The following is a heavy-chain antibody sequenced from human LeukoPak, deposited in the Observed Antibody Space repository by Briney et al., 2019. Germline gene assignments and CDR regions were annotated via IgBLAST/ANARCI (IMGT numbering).Heavy chain of an antibody. CDR3: ARSREYNFSPRYYFDY. J-gene: IGHJ4*02. CDR1: GGSISNYY. V-gene: IGHV4-59*01. D-gene: IGHD5-24*01. CDR2: IYYSGST. Sequence: ASETLSLTCTVSGGSISNYYWSWIRQPPGKGLVWIGYIYYSGSTNYNPSLKSRVTISIDTSKNQFSLKLTSVTAADTAVYYCARSREYNFSPRYYFDYWGPGTLVTVSS.